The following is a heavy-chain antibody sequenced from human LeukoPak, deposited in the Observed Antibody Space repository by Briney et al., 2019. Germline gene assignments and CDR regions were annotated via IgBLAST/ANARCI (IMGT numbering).Heavy chain of an antibody. D-gene: IGHD5-12*01. CDR3: ARRGGTVVGDTGYHYWYFDN. V-gene: IGHV4-59*08. Sequence: SETLSLTCTVSGGSISSYYWSWVRQFPGKGLEGIGYISDSGSTNYGPSLESRVTISVDTSKNKFFLILSSVTAADTAVYYCARRGGTVVGDTGYHYWYFDNWGQGTLVTVSS. CDR2: ISDSGST. CDR1: GGSISSYY. J-gene: IGHJ4*02.